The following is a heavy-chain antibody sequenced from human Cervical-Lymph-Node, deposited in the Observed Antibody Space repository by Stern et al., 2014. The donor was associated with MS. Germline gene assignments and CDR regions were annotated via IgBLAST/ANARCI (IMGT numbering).Heavy chain of an antibody. CDR2: INAANTHT. J-gene: IGHJ5*02. D-gene: IGHD4-17*01. Sequence: QVQLMQSGAEVKKPGASVKVSCKASGYTFSDYGMHWVRQAPGQGLEWMGWINAANTHTKYSQKFQGRVTVTRDTSASTVYMELSGLRSEDTAMYYCAREFYDYGDYSWFDPWGQGTLVTVSS. V-gene: IGHV1-3*01. CDR3: AREFYDYGDYSWFDP. CDR1: GYTFSDYG.